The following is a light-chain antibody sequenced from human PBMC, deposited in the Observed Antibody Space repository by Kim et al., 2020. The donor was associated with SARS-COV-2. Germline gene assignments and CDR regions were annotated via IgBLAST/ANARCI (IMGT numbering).Light chain of an antibody. CDR1: SLRSYY. Sequence: SELTQDPAVSVALGQTVRITCQGDSLRSYYASWYQQKPGQAPVLVIYGKNNRPSGIPDRFSGSSSGNTASLTITGAQAEDEADYYCNSRDSSGNHLGVFGGGTQLTV. CDR3: NSRDSSGNHLGV. J-gene: IGLJ2*01. CDR2: GKN. V-gene: IGLV3-19*01.